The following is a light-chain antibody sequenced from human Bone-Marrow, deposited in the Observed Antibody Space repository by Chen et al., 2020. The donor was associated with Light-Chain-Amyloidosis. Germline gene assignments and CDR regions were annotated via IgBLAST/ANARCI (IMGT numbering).Light chain of an antibody. Sequence: DIVMTQSPDSLAVSLGERATINCKSSQSVLHSSNNKNYLAWYQQKPGQPPRLLIYWASTRESGIPDRFSGSGSGTDFTLTISSLQAEDVAVYYCQHYDSTPQTFGQGTKVEIK. CDR1: QSVLHSSNNKNY. J-gene: IGKJ1*01. CDR2: WAS. CDR3: QHYDSTPQT. V-gene: IGKV4-1*01.